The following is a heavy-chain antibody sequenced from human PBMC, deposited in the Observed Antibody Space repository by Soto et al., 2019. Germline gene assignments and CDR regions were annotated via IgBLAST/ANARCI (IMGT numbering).Heavy chain of an antibody. D-gene: IGHD3-10*01. CDR3: ARDPISYYGSGSYYHYYGMDV. CDR2: INPSGGST. Sequence: QVQLVQSGAEVKKPGASVKVSCKASGYTFTSYYMHWVRQAPGQGLEWMGIINPSGGSTSYAQKLQGQVTMTRDTSTSTVYMELSSLRSEDTAVYYCARDPISYYGSGSYYHYYGMDVWGQGTTVTVSS. J-gene: IGHJ6*02. V-gene: IGHV1-46*03. CDR1: GYTFTSYY.